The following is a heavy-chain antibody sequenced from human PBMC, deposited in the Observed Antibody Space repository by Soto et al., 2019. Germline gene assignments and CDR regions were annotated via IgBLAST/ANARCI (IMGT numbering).Heavy chain of an antibody. V-gene: IGHV4-39*01. CDR3: TRRGRYGSGSYEWLD. J-gene: IGHJ4*02. CDR2: SSFTGNT. CDR1: GGSISSYY. D-gene: IGHD3-10*01. Sequence: PSETLSLTCTVSGGSISSYYWGWVRQSPGKGLEWIGSSSFTGNTFFNPSLKSRVYMFVDTSKNQFSLKLNSVTAADTALYYCTRRGRYGSGSYEWLDWGQGTLVTVSS.